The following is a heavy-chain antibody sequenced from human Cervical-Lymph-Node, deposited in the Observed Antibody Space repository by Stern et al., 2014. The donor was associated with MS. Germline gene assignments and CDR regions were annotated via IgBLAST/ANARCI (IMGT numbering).Heavy chain of an antibody. J-gene: IGHJ4*02. V-gene: IGHV3-23*04. CDR3: AKDRLTMIVVVATY. CDR2: ISGSGGST. D-gene: IGHD3-22*01. CDR1: GFTFSPYA. Sequence: EVQLVQSGGGLEQPGGSLRLSCAASGFTFSPYAMSWVPPAPGTGLARVSAISGSGGSTYYADSVKGRFTISRDNCKNTLYLQMNSLRAEDTAVYYCAKDRLTMIVVVATYWGQGTLVTVSS.